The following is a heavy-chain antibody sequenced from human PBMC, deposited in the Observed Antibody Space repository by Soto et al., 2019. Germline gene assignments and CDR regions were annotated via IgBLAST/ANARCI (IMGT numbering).Heavy chain of an antibody. CDR3: VRTSLVVAAATREDY. V-gene: IGHV3-74*01. CDR1: GFTFSSYW. CDR2: ITSDGSSK. J-gene: IGHJ4*02. D-gene: IGHD2-15*01. Sequence: EVQLVESGGGLVQPGGSLRLSCAASGFTFSSYWMHWVRQAPGKGLMWVSRITSDGSSKSYADSVKGRFTISIDNAKNTLYLQMNSLSDEDTAGYYCVRTSLVVAAATREDYWGQGTLVTVSS.